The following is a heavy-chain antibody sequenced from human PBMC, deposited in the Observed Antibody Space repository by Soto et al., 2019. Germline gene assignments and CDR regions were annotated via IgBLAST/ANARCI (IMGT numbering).Heavy chain of an antibody. Sequence: GGSLRLSCAASGFTFSSYWMSWVRQAPGKGLEWVANIKQDGSEKYYVDSVKGRFTISRDNAKNTLYLQMNSLRAEDTAVYYCARVTVSSIEAHGYYYYYMAVWGKGTSVTVSS. CDR3: ARVTVSSIEAHGYYYYYMAV. D-gene: IGHD6-6*01. CDR1: GFTFSSYW. V-gene: IGHV3-7*01. CDR2: IKQDGSEK. J-gene: IGHJ6*03.